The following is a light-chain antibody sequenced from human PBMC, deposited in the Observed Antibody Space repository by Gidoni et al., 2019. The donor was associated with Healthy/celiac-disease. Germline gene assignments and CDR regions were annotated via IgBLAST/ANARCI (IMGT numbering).Light chain of an antibody. Sequence: SYVLPQPPSVSGAPGKTARITCGGNNIGSKSVHWYQQKPGQAPVLVIYYDSDRPSGSPERFSGSNSGNTATLTISRVEAGDEADYYCQVWDSSSDHVVFGGGTKLTVL. CDR1: NIGSKS. J-gene: IGLJ2*01. CDR3: QVWDSSSDHVV. CDR2: YDS. V-gene: IGLV3-21*04.